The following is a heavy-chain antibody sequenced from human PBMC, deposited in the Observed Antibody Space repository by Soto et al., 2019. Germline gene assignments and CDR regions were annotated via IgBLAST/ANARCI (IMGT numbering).Heavy chain of an antibody. V-gene: IGHV4-39*01. Sequence: PSETLSLTCTVSGGSISSSSYYWGWIRQPPGKGLGWIGSIYYSGSTYYNPSLKSRVTISVDTSKNQFSLKLSSVTAADTAVYYCAXHPRAVRQAEYYYGMDVWGQGTTVTVSS. CDR1: GGSISSSSYY. CDR3: AXHPRAVRQAEYYYGMDV. J-gene: IGHJ6*02. CDR2: IYYSGST.